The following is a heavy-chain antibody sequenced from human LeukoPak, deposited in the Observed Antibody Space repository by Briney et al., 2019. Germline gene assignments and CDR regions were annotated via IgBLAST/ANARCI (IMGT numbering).Heavy chain of an antibody. CDR1: GDSSSSYY. CDR2: IYYSGNT. V-gene: IGHV4-59*01. Sequence: PSETLSLTCTVSGDSSSSYYWSWIRQPPGKGLEWIGYIYYSGNTNYNPSLKSRVTISVDTSKNQFSLKLSSVTAADTAVYYCARGIIVGATWGENDNWFDPWGQGTLVTVSS. CDR3: ARGIIVGATWGENDNWFDP. J-gene: IGHJ5*02. D-gene: IGHD1-26*01.